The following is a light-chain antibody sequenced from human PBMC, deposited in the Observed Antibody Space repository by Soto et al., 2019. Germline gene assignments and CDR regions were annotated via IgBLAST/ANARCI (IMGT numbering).Light chain of an antibody. V-gene: IGLV2-8*01. CDR1: SSDVGAYDC. CDR3: TSYAGINVLYI. CDR2: EVS. J-gene: IGLJ1*01. Sequence: QSALTQPPSASGSPGQSVTISCTGTSSDVGAYDCVSWYQQHPGKAPKLIMYEVSKRPSGVPDRFSGSKSGNTASLTVSGLQREDEADYYCTSYAGINVLYIFGTGTKLTVL.